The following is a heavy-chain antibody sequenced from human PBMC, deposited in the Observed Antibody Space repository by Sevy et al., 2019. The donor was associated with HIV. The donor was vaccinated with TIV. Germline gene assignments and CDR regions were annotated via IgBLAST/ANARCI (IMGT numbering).Heavy chain of an antibody. D-gene: IGHD2-15*01. Sequence: ASVKVSCKASGYTFTGYYMHWVRQAPGQGLEWMGWINPNSGGTNYAQKFQGRVTMTRDTSISTDYMELSRLRSDDTAVYYCASNPDVGVVAAAGHYDYWGQGTLVTVSS. CDR2: INPNSGGT. J-gene: IGHJ4*02. V-gene: IGHV1-2*02. CDR1: GYTFTGYY. CDR3: ASNPDVGVVAAAGHYDY.